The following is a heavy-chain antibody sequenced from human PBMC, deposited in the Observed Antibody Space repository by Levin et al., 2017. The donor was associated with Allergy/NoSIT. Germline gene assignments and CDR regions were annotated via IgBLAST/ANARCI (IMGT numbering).Heavy chain of an antibody. CDR2: IIWNSGSI. J-gene: IGHJ4*02. CDR1: GFTFDDYA. CDR3: AKDISDYGDYVYDY. D-gene: IGHD4-17*01. V-gene: IGHV3-9*01. Sequence: SLKISCAASGFTFDDYAMHWVRQAPGKGLEWVSGIIWNSGSIGYADSVKGRFTISRDNAKNSLYLQMNSLRAEDTALYYCAKDISDYGDYVYDYWGQGTLVTVSS.